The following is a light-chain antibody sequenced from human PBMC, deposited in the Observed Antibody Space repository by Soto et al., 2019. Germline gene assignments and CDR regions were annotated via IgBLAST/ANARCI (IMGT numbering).Light chain of an antibody. CDR3: GSWDSSLMAVV. Sequence: QSALTQPPSVSAAPGQKVTISCSGSSSNIGKNYVSWYQQVPGTAPKLLNYDENKRPSGIPDRFSGSKSGTSATLGITGLQTGDEADYYCGSWDSSLMAVVFGGGTQLTVL. CDR1: SSNIGKNY. J-gene: IGLJ2*01. CDR2: DEN. V-gene: IGLV1-51*01.